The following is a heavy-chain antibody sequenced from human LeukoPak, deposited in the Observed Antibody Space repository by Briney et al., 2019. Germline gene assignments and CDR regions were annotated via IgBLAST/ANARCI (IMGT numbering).Heavy chain of an antibody. CDR2: ISYDGSNK. CDR3: ARDRGITIFGADPPTPEYYYYYGMDV. V-gene: IGHV3-30-3*01. J-gene: IGHJ6*02. D-gene: IGHD3-3*01. Sequence: GGSLRLSCAASGFTFSSYAMHWVRQAPGKGLEGVAVISYDGSNKYYADSVKGRFTISRDNSKNTLYLQMNSLRAEDTAVYYCARDRGITIFGADPPTPEYYYYYGMDVWGQGTTVTVSS. CDR1: GFTFSSYA.